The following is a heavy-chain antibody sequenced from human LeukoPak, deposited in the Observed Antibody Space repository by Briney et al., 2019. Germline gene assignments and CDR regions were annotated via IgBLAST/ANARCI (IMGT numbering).Heavy chain of an antibody. D-gene: IGHD4-17*01. CDR2: ISAYNGNT. V-gene: IGHV1-18*01. CDR1: GYTFTSYG. CDR3: ARFVGDYGIEATFDI. J-gene: IGHJ3*02. Sequence: PWASVKVSCKASGYTFTSYGISWVRQAPGQGLEWMGWISAYNGNTNYAQKLQGRVTMTTDTSTRTAYMELRSLRSDDTAVYYCARFVGDYGIEATFDIWGQGTMVTVSS.